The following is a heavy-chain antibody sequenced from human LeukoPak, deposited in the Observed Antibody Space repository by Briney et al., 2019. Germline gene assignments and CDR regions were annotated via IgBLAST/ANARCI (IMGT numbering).Heavy chain of an antibody. V-gene: IGHV4-59*01. D-gene: IGHD3-9*01. CDR3: ARDARHFDWEYYFDY. CDR2: IYYSGST. Sequence: SETLSLTCTVSGGSLSSYYWSWIRQPPGKGLEWIGYIYYSGSTNYNPSLKSRVTISVDTSKNQFSLKLSSVTAADTAVYYCARDARHFDWEYYFDYWGQGTLVTVSS. J-gene: IGHJ4*02. CDR1: GGSLSSYY.